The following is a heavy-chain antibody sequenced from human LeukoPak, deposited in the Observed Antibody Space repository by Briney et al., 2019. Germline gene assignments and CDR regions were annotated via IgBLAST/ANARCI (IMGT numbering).Heavy chain of an antibody. Sequence: ASVKVSCKASGGTFSSYAISWVRQAPGQGLEWMGGIIPIFGTANYAQKFQGRVTITADESTSTAYMELSSLRSEDTAVYYCAGGGWRLVYYDSSGFDYWGQGTLVTVSS. CDR3: AGGGWRLVYYDSSGFDY. CDR1: GGTFSSYA. V-gene: IGHV1-69*13. D-gene: IGHD3-22*01. CDR2: IIPIFGTA. J-gene: IGHJ4*02.